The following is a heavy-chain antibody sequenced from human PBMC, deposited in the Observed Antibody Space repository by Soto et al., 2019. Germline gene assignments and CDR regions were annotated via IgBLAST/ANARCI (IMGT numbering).Heavy chain of an antibody. J-gene: IGHJ4*02. CDR3: AKDKGKEGSSWSYYFDY. V-gene: IGHV3-9*01. D-gene: IGHD6-13*01. CDR1: GFTFDDYA. CDR2: ISWNSGSI. Sequence: GGSLRLSCAASGFTFDDYAMHWVRQAPGKGLEWVSGISWNSGSIGYADSVKGRFTISRDNAKNSLYLQMNSLRAEDTALYYCAKDKGKEGSSWSYYFDYWGQGTLVTVSS.